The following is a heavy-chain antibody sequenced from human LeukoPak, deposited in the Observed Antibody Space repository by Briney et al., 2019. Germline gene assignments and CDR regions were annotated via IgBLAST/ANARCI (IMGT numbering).Heavy chain of an antibody. V-gene: IGHV3-23*01. Sequence: GGSLRLSCAASGLTFSSYAMSWVPQAPAKGLEWGSAITGSGGSTSYADSVKGRFTISRDNSKNTLSLQMNSRTPQDTAVYYCAKDPKDVNDFWSGYWIGAFDIWGQGTMVTVS. CDR3: AKDPKDVNDFWSGYWIGAFDI. J-gene: IGHJ3*02. CDR2: ITGSGGST. D-gene: IGHD3-3*01. CDR1: GLTFSSYA.